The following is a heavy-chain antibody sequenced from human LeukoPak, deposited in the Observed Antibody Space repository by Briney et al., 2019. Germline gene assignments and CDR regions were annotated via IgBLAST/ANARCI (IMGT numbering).Heavy chain of an antibody. CDR3: ARRRGSSGYYYGAYFDY. Sequence: SETLSLTCAVYGGSFSGYYWSWIRQPPGKGLEWIGEINHSGSTNYNPSLKSRVTISVDTSKNQFSLKLSSVTAADTAVYHCARRRGSSGYYYGAYFDYWGQGTLVTVSS. CDR2: INHSGST. V-gene: IGHV4-34*01. D-gene: IGHD3-22*01. CDR1: GGSFSGYY. J-gene: IGHJ4*02.